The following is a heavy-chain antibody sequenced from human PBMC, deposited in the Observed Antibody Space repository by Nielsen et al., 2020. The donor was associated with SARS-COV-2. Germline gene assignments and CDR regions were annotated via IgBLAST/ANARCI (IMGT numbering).Heavy chain of an antibody. D-gene: IGHD1-26*01. J-gene: IGHJ4*02. CDR2: VTHSGNT. CDR1: GDSMSGNY. CDR3: ARGRNSVGGYFDF. Sequence: SETLSLTCSVSGDSMSGNYWTWLRQPPGKGPEWIGYVTHSGNTKYNPSLSSRLTLSETTSKGRFFLTLTSVTAADTAIYYCARGRNSVGGYFDFWGQGILVTVSS. V-gene: IGHV4-59*01.